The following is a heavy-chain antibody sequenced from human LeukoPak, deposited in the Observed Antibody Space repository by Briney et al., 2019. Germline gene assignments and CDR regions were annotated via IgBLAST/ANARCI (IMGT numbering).Heavy chain of an antibody. D-gene: IGHD3-10*01. CDR3: ASIITMVRGVRDY. CDR1: GFTFSSYA. V-gene: IGHV3-23*01. Sequence: GGSLRLSCAASGFTFSSYAMSWVRQAPGKGLEWVSAISGSGGSTYYADSVKGRFTISRDNSKNTLYLQMNSLRAEDTAVYYCASIITMVRGVRDYWGQGTLVTVSS. CDR2: ISGSGGST. J-gene: IGHJ4*02.